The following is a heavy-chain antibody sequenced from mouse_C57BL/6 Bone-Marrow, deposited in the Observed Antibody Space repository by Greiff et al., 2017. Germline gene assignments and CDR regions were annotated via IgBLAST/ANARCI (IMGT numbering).Heavy chain of an antibody. D-gene: IGHD2-13*01. J-gene: IGHJ4*01. CDR2: INPGSGGT. Sequence: VQLQQSGAELVRPGTSVKVSCKASGYAFTNYLIEWVKQRPGQGLEWIGVINPGSGGTNYNEKFKGKATLTADKSSSTAYIQLSSLTSEDSAVYFCARRGEDYAMDYWGQGTSVTVSS. V-gene: IGHV1-54*01. CDR3: ARRGEDYAMDY. CDR1: GYAFTNYL.